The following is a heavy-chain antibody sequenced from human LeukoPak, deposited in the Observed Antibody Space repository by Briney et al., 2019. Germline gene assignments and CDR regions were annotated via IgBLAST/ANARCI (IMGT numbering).Heavy chain of an antibody. V-gene: IGHV3-23*01. Sequence: PGGSLRLSCAASGFTFSSYAMSWVRQAPGKGLEWVSGVSGSGGSTYYADSVKGRFTISRDNSKNTLYLQMNSLRAEDTAVYYYAKDLDIVATITGNWGQGTLVTVSS. J-gene: IGHJ4*02. D-gene: IGHD5-12*01. CDR3: AKDLDIVATITGN. CDR2: VSGSGGST. CDR1: GFTFSSYA.